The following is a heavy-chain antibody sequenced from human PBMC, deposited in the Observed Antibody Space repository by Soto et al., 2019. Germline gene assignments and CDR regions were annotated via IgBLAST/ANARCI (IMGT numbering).Heavy chain of an antibody. Sequence: EVQLVESGGGLVQPGRSLRLSCAASGFTFDDYAMHWVRQAPGKGLEWVSGIRWNSGCIGYADSVKGRFTISRDNAKNALYLQMNSLRAEDTALYYCAKDDEQWLGPILDYWGQGTLDTVSS. J-gene: IGHJ4*02. CDR2: IRWNSGCI. D-gene: IGHD6-19*01. CDR1: GFTFDDYA. V-gene: IGHV3-9*01. CDR3: AKDDEQWLGPILDY.